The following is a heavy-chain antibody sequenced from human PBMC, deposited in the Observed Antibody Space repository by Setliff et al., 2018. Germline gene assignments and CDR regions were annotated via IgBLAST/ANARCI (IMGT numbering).Heavy chain of an antibody. CDR3: AKVITVFGVVIMENWFDP. J-gene: IGHJ5*02. CDR1: GGSISSGTYY. CDR2: LHTSGSI. Sequence: PSETLSLTCTVSGGSISSGTYYWSWIRQPAGKGLEWIGRLHTSGSIDYNPSLKSRVTISVDTSKNQFSLKLNSVTAADTTVYYCAKVITVFGVVIMENWFDPWGQGTLVTVSS. V-gene: IGHV4-61*02. D-gene: IGHD3-3*01.